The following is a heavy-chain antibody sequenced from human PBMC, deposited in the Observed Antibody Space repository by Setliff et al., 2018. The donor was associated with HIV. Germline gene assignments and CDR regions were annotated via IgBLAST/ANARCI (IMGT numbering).Heavy chain of an antibody. CDR3: AKDDSTRDGYITIFDY. CDR2: IYPGDSAT. J-gene: IGHJ4*02. Sequence: GESLKISCKGSGYSFTSYWIGWVRQMPGKGLEWMGIIYPGDSATRYSPSFQGQVTISADKSISTAYLQMNSLRVEDMAVYYCAKDDSTRDGYITIFDYWGQGTLVTVSS. D-gene: IGHD3-3*01. CDR1: GYSFTSYW. V-gene: IGHV5-51*01.